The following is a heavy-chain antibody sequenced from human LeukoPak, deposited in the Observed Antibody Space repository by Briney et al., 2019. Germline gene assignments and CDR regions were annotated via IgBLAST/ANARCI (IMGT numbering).Heavy chain of an antibody. Sequence: GGSLRLSCAASGFTFSNAWMSWVRQAPGKGLEWVGRIKSKTDGRTTDYAAPVKGRFTISRDDSKNTLYLQMNSLKTEDTAVYYCTTGYYDSSGYFWGQGTLVTVSS. V-gene: IGHV3-15*01. CDR3: TTGYYDSSGYF. CDR2: IKSKTDGRTT. D-gene: IGHD3-22*01. J-gene: IGHJ4*02. CDR1: GFTFSNAW.